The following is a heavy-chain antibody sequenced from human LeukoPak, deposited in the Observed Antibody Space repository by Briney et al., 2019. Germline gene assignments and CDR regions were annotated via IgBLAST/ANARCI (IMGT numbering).Heavy chain of an antibody. CDR3: ARRGYSWGNYYFDY. Sequence: SAKVSCKASGGTFSSYAISWVRQAPGQGLEWMGGIIPIFGTANYAQKFQGRVTITADESTSTAYMELSSLRSEDTAVYYCARRGYSWGNYYFDYWGQGTLVTVSS. V-gene: IGHV1-69*13. J-gene: IGHJ4*02. D-gene: IGHD3-22*01. CDR1: GGTFSSYA. CDR2: IIPIFGTA.